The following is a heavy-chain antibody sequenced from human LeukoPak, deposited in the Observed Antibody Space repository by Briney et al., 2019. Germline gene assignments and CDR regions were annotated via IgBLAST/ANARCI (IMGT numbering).Heavy chain of an antibody. D-gene: IGHD2-15*01. CDR2: IYYSGTT. J-gene: IGHJ4*02. V-gene: IGHV4-59*01. CDR3: AKTLGYCSGGSCYSGVIDY. Sequence: PSETLSLTCTVSGGSISSYYWNWIRQPPGKGLEWIGYIYYSGTTNYNPSLKSRVSMSVDTSKNQFSLKLSSVTAADTAVYYCAKTLGYCSGGSCYSGVIDYWGQGTLVTVSS. CDR1: GGSISSYY.